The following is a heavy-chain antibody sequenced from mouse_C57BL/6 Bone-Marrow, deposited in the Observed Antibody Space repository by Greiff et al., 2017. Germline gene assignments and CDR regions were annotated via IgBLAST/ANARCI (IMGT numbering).Heavy chain of an antibody. V-gene: IGHV1-81*01. Sequence: QVQLQQSGAELARPGASVKLSCKASGYTFTSYGISWVKQRTGQGLEWIGEIYPRSGNTYYNEKFKGKATLTADKSSSTAYMELRSLTSEDAAVYFCARDDYDGFAYWGQGTLVTVSA. D-gene: IGHD2-4*01. CDR2: IYPRSGNT. CDR1: GYTFTSYG. J-gene: IGHJ3*01. CDR3: ARDDYDGFAY.